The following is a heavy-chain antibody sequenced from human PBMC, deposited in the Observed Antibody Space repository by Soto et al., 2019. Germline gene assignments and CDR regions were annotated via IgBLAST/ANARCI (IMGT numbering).Heavy chain of an antibody. Sequence: SETLSLTCTVSGGSISSGGYYWSWIRQHPGKGLEWIGYIYYSGSTYYNPSLKSRVTISVDTSKNQFSLKLSSVTAADTAVYYCARGRWYYYGSGTLPHGMDVWGQGTTVTVSS. D-gene: IGHD3-10*01. CDR1: GGSISSGGYY. CDR2: IYYSGST. V-gene: IGHV4-31*03. J-gene: IGHJ6*02. CDR3: ARGRWYYYGSGTLPHGMDV.